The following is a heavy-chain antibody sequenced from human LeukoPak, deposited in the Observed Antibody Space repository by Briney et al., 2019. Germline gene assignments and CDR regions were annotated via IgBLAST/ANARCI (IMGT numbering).Heavy chain of an antibody. CDR1: GYTFTGYY. J-gene: IGHJ2*01. V-gene: IGHV1-2*02. D-gene: IGHD3-16*02. Sequence: ASVKVSCKASGYTFTGYYMHWVRQAPGQGLAWMGWNDPNSGGTKYAQKFQDRVAMTSDTSISTAYMELSGLRSDDTAVYFCAREADIVSFDLWGRGTLVTVSS. CDR2: NDPNSGGT. CDR3: AREADIVSFDL.